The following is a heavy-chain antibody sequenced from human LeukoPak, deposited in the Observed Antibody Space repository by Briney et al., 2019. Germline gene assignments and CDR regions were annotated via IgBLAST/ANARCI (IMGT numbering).Heavy chain of an antibody. V-gene: IGHV3-23*01. CDR1: GFTFSTYT. D-gene: IGHD7-27*01. J-gene: IGHJ4*02. CDR2: IGSSGGGI. CDR3: AIDPNWGTHS. Sequence: GGSLRLSCAASGFTFSTYTMYWVRHPPGKRLEWVSIIGSSGGGIHYADSVKGRFTISRDNSKNALYLQMNSLRVEDTAVYYCAIDPNWGTHSWGQGTLVTVSS.